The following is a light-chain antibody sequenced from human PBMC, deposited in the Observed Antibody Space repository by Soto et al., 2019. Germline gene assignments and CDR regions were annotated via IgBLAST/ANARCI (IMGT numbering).Light chain of an antibody. J-gene: IGKJ2*01. Sequence: EIVLTQSPGTLSLSPGERATLSCRASQSVSSSYLAWYQQKPGQAPRLLIYGASSRATGIPDRFSGSGSGTDFTLTISRLEPDDFAVYYCQQYGSSPRTCRQGTKLEIK. V-gene: IGKV3-20*01. CDR3: QQYGSSPRT. CDR2: GAS. CDR1: QSVSSSY.